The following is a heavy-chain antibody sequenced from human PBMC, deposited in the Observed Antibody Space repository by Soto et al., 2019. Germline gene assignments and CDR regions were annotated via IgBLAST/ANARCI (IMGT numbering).Heavy chain of an antibody. D-gene: IGHD2-21*01. Sequence: GGSLRLSCAASGFTFSDYYMSWIRQAPGKGLEWVSYISSSGSTIYYADSVKGRFTISRDNAKNSLYLQMNSLRAEDTAVYYCARELEGGDWSDNFDYWGQGTLVTVSS. V-gene: IGHV3-11*01. CDR2: ISSSGSTI. CDR1: GFTFSDYY. CDR3: ARELEGGDWSDNFDY. J-gene: IGHJ4*02.